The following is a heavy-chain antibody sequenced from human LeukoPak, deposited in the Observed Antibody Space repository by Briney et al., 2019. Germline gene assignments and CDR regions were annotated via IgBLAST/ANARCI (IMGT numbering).Heavy chain of an antibody. V-gene: IGHV3-30*04. J-gene: IGHJ5*02. CDR3: AREYGKQQLVLGEKWFDP. Sequence: PGGSLRLSCGASGFTFSSYAMHWVRQAPGKGLEWVAVISYDGSNKYYADSVKGRFTISRDNSKNTLYLQMNSLRAEDTAVYYCAREYGKQQLVLGEKWFDPWGQGTLVTVSS. CDR2: ISYDGSNK. D-gene: IGHD6-13*01. CDR1: GFTFSSYA.